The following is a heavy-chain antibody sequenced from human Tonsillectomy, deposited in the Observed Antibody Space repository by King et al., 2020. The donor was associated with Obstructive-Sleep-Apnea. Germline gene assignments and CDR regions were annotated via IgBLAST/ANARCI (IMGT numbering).Heavy chain of an antibody. V-gene: IGHV5-51*01. D-gene: IGHD6-19*01. Sequence: PLVQSGAEVRKPGESLKISCKGSGHSFTSYWIAWVRQMPGKGLEWMGSIYPGDSDTRYSPSFQGQVTISADKSISTTYLQWSSLKASDTAMYYCASLGGSTGWYSGWFDPWGQGTLVTVSS. CDR3: ASLGGSTGWYSGWFDP. CDR1: GHSFTSYW. J-gene: IGHJ5*02. CDR2: IYPGDSDT.